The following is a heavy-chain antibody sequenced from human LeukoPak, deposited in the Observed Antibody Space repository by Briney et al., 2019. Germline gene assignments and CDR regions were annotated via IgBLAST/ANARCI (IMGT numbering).Heavy chain of an antibody. J-gene: IGHJ3*02. V-gene: IGHV4-59*12. CDR3: AKSNGYGLIDI. CDR2: MYYTGST. D-gene: IGHD3-10*01. CDR1: GGFISNYY. Sequence: TSETLSLTCSVSGGFISNYYWSWIRQPPGKGLEWIGYMYYTGSTNYNPSLKSRVTISLDTSRNQFSLRLNSMTAADTAVYYCAKSNGYGLIDIWGQGTMVTVSS.